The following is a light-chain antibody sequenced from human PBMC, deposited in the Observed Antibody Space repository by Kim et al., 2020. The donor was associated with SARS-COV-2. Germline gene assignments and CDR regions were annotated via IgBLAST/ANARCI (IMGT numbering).Light chain of an antibody. J-gene: IGLJ1*01. CDR3: QVWDTDTDDYV. CDR2: YVS. Sequence: PGHTARITCGGNNIGGQSVHWYQQKPGKAPVLVIYYVSDRPSGIPERFSGSKAATTATLTISRVEAGDEADYYCQVWDTDTDDYVFGTGTKVTVL. V-gene: IGLV3-21*01. CDR1: NIGGQS.